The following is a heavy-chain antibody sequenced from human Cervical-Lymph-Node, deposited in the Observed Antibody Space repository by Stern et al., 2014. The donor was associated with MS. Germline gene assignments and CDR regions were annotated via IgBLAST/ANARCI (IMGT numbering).Heavy chain of an antibody. J-gene: IGHJ4*02. V-gene: IGHV3-23*04. CDR2: ISGSDGST. CDR3: AKVYGSGPFDY. Sequence: DQLVQSGGTLVQPGGSLRLSCAASGFTFSSYAMSWVRQAPGKGLEWVSVISGSDGSTFSADSVKGRFTISRDNSKNTLFLQMNSLRAEDTAVYYCAKVYGSGPFDYWGQGTLVTVSS. CDR1: GFTFSSYA. D-gene: IGHD6-19*01.